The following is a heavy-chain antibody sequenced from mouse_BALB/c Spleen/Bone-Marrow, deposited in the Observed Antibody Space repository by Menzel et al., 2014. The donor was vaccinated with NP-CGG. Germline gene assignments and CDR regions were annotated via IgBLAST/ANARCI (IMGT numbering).Heavy chain of an antibody. CDR3: SNQGMAC. CDR1: GYTFSSYW. Sequence: VKLVESGPELLKPGASVKISCKATGYTFSSYWIEWVKQRPGHGLEWIGEILPGSGNTHYNEKFKGKATFTADTSSNKAFIYHRSLTYESAAVYYYSNQGMACWGQGTLVTGSA. D-gene: IGHD3-2*02. V-gene: IGHV1-9*01. CDR2: ILPGSGNT. J-gene: IGHJ3*01.